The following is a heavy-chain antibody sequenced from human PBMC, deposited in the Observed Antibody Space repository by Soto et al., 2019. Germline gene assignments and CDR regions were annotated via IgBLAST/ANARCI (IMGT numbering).Heavy chain of an antibody. CDR1: GFSLSTTEEG. V-gene: IGHV2-5*02. Sequence: QITLKESGPTLVKPTQTLTLTCTFSGFSLSTTEEGVGWIRQPPGKAPEWLALIYWDDDKRYSPSLKTRLTITKDTAKNQVVLTVTNVDPVDTATYYCAHGSCFGADCYPNPYFDFWGQGILATVSS. J-gene: IGHJ4*02. CDR3: AHGSCFGADCYPNPYFDF. CDR2: IYWDDDK. D-gene: IGHD2-21*02.